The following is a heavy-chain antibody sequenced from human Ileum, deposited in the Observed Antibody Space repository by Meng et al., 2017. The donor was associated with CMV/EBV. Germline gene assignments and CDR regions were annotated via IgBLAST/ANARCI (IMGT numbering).Heavy chain of an antibody. CDR2: ISGRDSII. D-gene: IGHD3/OR15-3a*01. CDR3: ARLGLFDY. Sequence: SLRLFCAASGFIFSDYYMTWVRQAPGKGLEWISYISGRDSIIYYADSVKGRFTVSRDNTKNLLFLQMNSLRDEDTAVYYCARLGLFDYWGQGALVTVSS. CDR1: GFIFSDYY. J-gene: IGHJ4*02. V-gene: IGHV3-11*01.